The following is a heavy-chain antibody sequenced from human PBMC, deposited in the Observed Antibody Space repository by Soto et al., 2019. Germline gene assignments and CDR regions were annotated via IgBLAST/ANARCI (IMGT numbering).Heavy chain of an antibody. CDR1: GGTFSSYT. D-gene: IGHD3-16*01. Sequence: QVQLVQSGAEVKKPGSSVKVSCKASGGTFSSYTISWVRQAPGQGLEWMGRIIPILGIANYAQKFQGRVTITADKSTSTAYMELSSLRSEDTDVYYCAGVEGPLLGLDPILDDDYWGQGTLVTVSS. J-gene: IGHJ4*02. CDR2: IIPILGIA. CDR3: AGVEGPLLGLDPILDDDY. V-gene: IGHV1-69*02.